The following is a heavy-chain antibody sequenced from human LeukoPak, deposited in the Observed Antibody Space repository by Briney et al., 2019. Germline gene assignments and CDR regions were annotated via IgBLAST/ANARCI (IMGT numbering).Heavy chain of an antibody. J-gene: IGHJ5*02. V-gene: IGHV4-39*07. CDR1: GGSISSNPYY. Sequence: PSETLSLTCTVSGGSISSNPYYWGWIRQPPGKGLEWIGSIYYSGTTHYSPSLESRVTISVDTSKNQFSLKLASVTAADTAIYYCAKGAGGFSYYNWFDPWGQGTLVTVSS. D-gene: IGHD5-18*01. CDR2: IYYSGTT. CDR3: AKGAGGFSYYNWFDP.